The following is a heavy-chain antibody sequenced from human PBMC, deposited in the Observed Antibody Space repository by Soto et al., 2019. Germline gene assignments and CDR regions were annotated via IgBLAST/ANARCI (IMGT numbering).Heavy chain of an antibody. CDR1: GFTFSTYT. Sequence: DVQLLESGGGLVQPGGSLRLSCVASGFTFSTYTMSWVRQAPGKGLEWVSVISGSAGSSGPSYADSVQGRCSISRDNARNTLYLQMNSLRGEDTAMYYCAKARCSTANCYVPEYWGQGTRVTVSS. V-gene: IGHV3-23*01. J-gene: IGHJ4*02. D-gene: IGHD2-2*01. CDR3: AKARCSTANCYVPEY. CDR2: ISGSAGSSGP.